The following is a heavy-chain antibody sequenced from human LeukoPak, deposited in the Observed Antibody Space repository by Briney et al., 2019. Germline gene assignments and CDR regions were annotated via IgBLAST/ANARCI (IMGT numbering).Heavy chain of an antibody. V-gene: IGHV3-74*01. CDR3: ARDLYGSGSYNWFDP. CDR2: INSDGSST. Sequence: GGTLRLSCAASGFSFSYHGMNWVRQAPGKGLVWVSRINSDGSSTSYADSVKGRFTISRDNAKNTLYLQMNSLRAEDTAVYYCARDLYGSGSYNWFDPWGQGTLVTVSS. CDR1: GFSFSYHG. J-gene: IGHJ5*02. D-gene: IGHD3-10*01.